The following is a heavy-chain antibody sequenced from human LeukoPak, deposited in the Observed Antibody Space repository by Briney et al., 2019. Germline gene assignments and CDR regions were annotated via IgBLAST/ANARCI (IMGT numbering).Heavy chain of an antibody. CDR1: GFTFSSYA. Sequence: GGSLRLSCAASGFTFSSYAMHWVRQAPGKGLEWVAVISYDGSNKYYADSVKGRFTISRDNSKNTLYLQMNSLRAEDTAVYYCARETTVTSPPSGYYYYMDVWGKGTTVTVSS. CDR2: ISYDGSNK. J-gene: IGHJ6*03. CDR3: ARETTVTSPPSGYYYYMDV. V-gene: IGHV3-30*04. D-gene: IGHD4-11*01.